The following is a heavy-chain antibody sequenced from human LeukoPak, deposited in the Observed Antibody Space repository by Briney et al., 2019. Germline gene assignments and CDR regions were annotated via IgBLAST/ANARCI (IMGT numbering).Heavy chain of an antibody. CDR2: IYWNDDK. CDR1: GFSLSTSGVG. D-gene: IGHD3-3*01. CDR3: AHGYDFWSGYVNWFDP. J-gene: IGHJ5*02. Sequence: SGPTLVKPTQTLTLTCTFSGFSLSTSGVGVGWIRQPPGKALEWLALIYWNDDKRYSPSLKSRLTITKDTSKNQVVLTMTNMDPVDTATYYCAHGYDFWSGYVNWFDPWGQGTLVTVS. V-gene: IGHV2-5*01.